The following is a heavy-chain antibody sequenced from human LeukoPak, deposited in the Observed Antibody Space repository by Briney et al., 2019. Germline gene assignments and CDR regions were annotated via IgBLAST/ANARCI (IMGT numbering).Heavy chain of an antibody. D-gene: IGHD6-19*01. CDR1: GGSISRYY. Sequence: SETLSLTCTVSGGSISRYYWSWIRQPPGKGLEWIGYIYYSGSTNYNPSLKSRVTISVDTSKNQFSLKLSSVTAADTDVYYCARGSSGWYSIDYWGQGILVTVSS. CDR2: IYYSGST. CDR3: ARGSSGWYSIDY. J-gene: IGHJ4*02. V-gene: IGHV4-59*12.